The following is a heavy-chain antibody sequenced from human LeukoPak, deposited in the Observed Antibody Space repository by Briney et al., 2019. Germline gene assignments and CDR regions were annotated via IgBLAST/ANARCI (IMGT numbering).Heavy chain of an antibody. Sequence: SVKVSCKASGGTFSSYAMSWVRRAPGQGLEWMGRIIPILGIANYAQKFQGRVTITADKSTSTAYMELSSLRSEDTAVYYCARESDEVAAAPDYWGQGTLVTVSS. D-gene: IGHD2-2*01. V-gene: IGHV1-69*04. CDR1: GGTFSSYA. J-gene: IGHJ4*02. CDR2: IIPILGIA. CDR3: ARESDEVAAAPDY.